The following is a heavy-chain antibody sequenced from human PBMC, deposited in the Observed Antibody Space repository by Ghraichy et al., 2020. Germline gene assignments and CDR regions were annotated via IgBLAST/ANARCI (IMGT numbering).Heavy chain of an antibody. J-gene: IGHJ4*02. CDR3: AKGEELLAESHFDS. V-gene: IGHV3-30*18. Sequence: GGSLRLSCAASGFTFSSYGMHWVRQAPGKGLEWVAVISYDGSNKYYADSVKGRFTISRDNSKNTLYLQMNSLRAEDTAVYYCAKGEELLAESHFDSWGQGTLVTVSS. D-gene: IGHD1-26*01. CDR1: GFTFSSYG. CDR2: ISYDGSNK.